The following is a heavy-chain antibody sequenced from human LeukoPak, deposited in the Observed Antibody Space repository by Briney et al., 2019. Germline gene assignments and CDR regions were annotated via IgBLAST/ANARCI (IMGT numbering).Heavy chain of an antibody. CDR2: MNPDSGDT. V-gene: IGHV1-8*01. Sequence: GASVKVSCKTSGYTFTTYDMTWVRQATGQGLEWMGWMNPDSGDTGYAQKFQGRVTMTRDTSISTAYMELSSLGSEDTAIYYCARDTPPTTVTTDDAFDIWGQGTMVTVSS. D-gene: IGHD4-17*01. CDR1: GYTFTTYD. J-gene: IGHJ3*02. CDR3: ARDTPPTTVTTDDAFDI.